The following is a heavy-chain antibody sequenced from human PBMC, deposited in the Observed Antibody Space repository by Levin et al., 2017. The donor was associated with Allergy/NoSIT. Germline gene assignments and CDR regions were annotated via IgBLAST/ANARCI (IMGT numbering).Heavy chain of an antibody. CDR2: ISGSGATT. CDR1: GFTFNYYA. V-gene: IGHV3-23*01. CDR3: AKAPCSSTSCFYFDY. Sequence: GGSLRLSCAASGFTFNYYAMSWVRQTPGKGLEWVSAISGSGATTDYADSVKGRFTISRDTSKNTLFLQMNSLRAEDTAVYYCAKAPCSSTSCFYFDYWGQGTLVTVSS. J-gene: IGHJ4*02. D-gene: IGHD2-2*01.